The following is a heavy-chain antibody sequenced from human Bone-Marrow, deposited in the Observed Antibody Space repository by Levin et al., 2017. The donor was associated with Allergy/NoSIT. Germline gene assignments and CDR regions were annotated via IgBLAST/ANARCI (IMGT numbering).Heavy chain of an antibody. CDR3: ARGSRELDY. J-gene: IGHJ4*02. CDR1: GYRFTDFA. CDR2: INVGNDDT. V-gene: IGHV1-3*01. Sequence: ASVKVSCKASGYRFTDFAMHWVRQAPGQSLEWMGWINVGNDDTEYSQKFQGRVTFTGDTSATTAYMELSSLRSEDTALYYCARGSRELDYWGQGTLVTVSS.